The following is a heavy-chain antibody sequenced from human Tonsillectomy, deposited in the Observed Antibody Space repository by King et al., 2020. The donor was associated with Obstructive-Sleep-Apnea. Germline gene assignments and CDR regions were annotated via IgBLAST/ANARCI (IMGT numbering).Heavy chain of an antibody. CDR1: GFSLSTSGMC. D-gene: IGHD3-10*01. V-gene: IGHV2-70*11. CDR3: ARAETSYGSGSYYYGMAG. Sequence: TLKESGPALVKPTQTLTLTCTFSGFSLSTSGMCVSWSRQPPGKALEWRARIDWDDDKYYSTSLKTRLTISKDTSKNQVVLTMTNMDPVDTATYYCARAETSYGSGSYYYGMAGWGQGTTVTVSS. CDR2: IDWDDDK. J-gene: IGHJ6*01.